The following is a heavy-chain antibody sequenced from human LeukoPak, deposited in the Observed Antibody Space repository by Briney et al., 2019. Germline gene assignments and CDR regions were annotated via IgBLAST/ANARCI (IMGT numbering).Heavy chain of an antibody. CDR2: INQGGSEK. Sequence: PGGSLRLSCAASGFTFTTYWMSWVRRAPGKGLEWVANINQGGSEKYYVDSVKGRFTISRDNAKNFLYLQMNSLRDDDTAVYYCARDSGLGAHIWGQGTMVTVSS. V-gene: IGHV3-7*01. J-gene: IGHJ3*02. CDR1: GFTFTTYW. D-gene: IGHD1-26*01. CDR3: ARDSGLGAHI.